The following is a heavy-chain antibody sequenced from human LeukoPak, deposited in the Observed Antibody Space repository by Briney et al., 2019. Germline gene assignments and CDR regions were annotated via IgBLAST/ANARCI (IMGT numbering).Heavy chain of an antibody. V-gene: IGHV4-34*01. CDR2: INHSGST. J-gene: IGHJ4*02. D-gene: IGHD5-24*01. CDR1: GGSFSGYY. CDR3: AREGSMATMAD. Sequence: PSETLSLTCAVYGGSFSGYYWSWIRQPPGKGLEWIGEINHSGSTNYNPSLKSRVTISVDTSKNQFSLKLSSVTAADTAVYYCAREGSMATMADWGQGTLVTVSS.